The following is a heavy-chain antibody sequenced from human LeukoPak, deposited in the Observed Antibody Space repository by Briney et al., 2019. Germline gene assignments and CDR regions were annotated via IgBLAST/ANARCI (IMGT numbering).Heavy chain of an antibody. CDR1: GGSISSYY. D-gene: IGHD2-2*01. CDR3: ARAGSTSRLDP. J-gene: IGHJ5*02. Sequence: SETLSPTCTVSGGSISSYYWSWIRQPPGKGLEWIGYIYYSGSTNYNPSLKSRVTISVDTSRNQFSLKLSSVTAADTAVYYCARAGSTSRLDPWGQGTLVTVSS. V-gene: IGHV4-59*01. CDR2: IYYSGST.